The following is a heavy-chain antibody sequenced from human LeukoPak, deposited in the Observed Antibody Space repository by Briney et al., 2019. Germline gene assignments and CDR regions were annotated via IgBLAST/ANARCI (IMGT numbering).Heavy chain of an antibody. D-gene: IGHD2-2*01. J-gene: IGHJ5*02. CDR2: INPSGGST. V-gene: IGHV1-46*01. CDR3: AREGDIVVVPAAMTGVGWFDP. CDR1: GYTFTSYY. Sequence: GASVKVSCKASGYTFTSYYMHWVRQAPGQGLEWMGIINPSGGSTSYAQKFQGRVTMTRDMSTSTVYMELSSLGSEDTAVYYCAREGDIVVVPAAMTGVGWFDPWGQGTLVTVSS.